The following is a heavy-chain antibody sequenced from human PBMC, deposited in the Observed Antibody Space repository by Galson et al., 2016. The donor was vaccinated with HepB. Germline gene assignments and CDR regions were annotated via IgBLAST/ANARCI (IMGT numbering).Heavy chain of an antibody. V-gene: IGHV3-23*01. D-gene: IGHD5-12*01. Sequence: SLRLSCAASGFTFSRYAMSWVRQAPGKGLEWVSAISGSGDHTNNADSVKGRFTISRDNSKSTIYLQMNSVRVDETAVYFCAKAGYSARWYVGPVDYWGQGTLVSVSS. CDR2: ISGSGDHT. J-gene: IGHJ4*02. CDR1: GFTFSRYA. CDR3: AKAGYSARWYVGPVDY.